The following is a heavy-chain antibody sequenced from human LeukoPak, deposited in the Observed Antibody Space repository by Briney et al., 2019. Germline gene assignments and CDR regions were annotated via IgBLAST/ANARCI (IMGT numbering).Heavy chain of an antibody. CDR1: GFTFSSYS. CDR3: ARDPRWVYSYGTS. V-gene: IGHV3-48*01. D-gene: IGHD5-18*01. CDR2: ISSSSSTI. J-gene: IGHJ5*02. Sequence: GGSLRLSCAASGFTFSSYSMNWVRQAPGKGLEWVSYISSSSSTIYYADSVKGRFTISRDNAKNSLYLQMNSLRAEDTAVYYCARDPRWVYSYGTSWGQGTLVTVSS.